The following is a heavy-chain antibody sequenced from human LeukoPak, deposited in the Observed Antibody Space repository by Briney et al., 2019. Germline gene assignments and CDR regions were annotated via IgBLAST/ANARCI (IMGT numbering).Heavy chain of an antibody. Sequence: GGSLRLSCAASGFTFSSYDMHWVRQATGKGLEWVSAIGTAGDTYYPGSVKGRFTISRENAKNSLYLQMNSLRAGDTAVYYCAKDYEYNSNTWYFHWGRGTLVSVSS. V-gene: IGHV3-13*01. CDR2: IGTAGDT. J-gene: IGHJ4*02. D-gene: IGHD6-13*01. CDR1: GFTFSSYD. CDR3: AKDYEYNSNTWYFH.